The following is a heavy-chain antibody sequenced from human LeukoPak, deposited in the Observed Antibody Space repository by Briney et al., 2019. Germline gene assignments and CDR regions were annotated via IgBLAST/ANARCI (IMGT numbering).Heavy chain of an antibody. CDR3: ARITCGGDCNYYYYTVWTS. Sequence: SETLSLTCIVSGGSISSGGYYWTWVRQQPGKGLEWIAYIYHSGTTSYNPSLKSRVTISVDTSKNQFSLKLSSVTAADSAVYHCARITCGGDCNYYYYTVWTSGAEGPRSPSP. V-gene: IGHV4-31*03. CDR1: GGSISSGGYY. CDR2: IYHSGTT. J-gene: IGHJ6*02. D-gene: IGHD2-21*02.